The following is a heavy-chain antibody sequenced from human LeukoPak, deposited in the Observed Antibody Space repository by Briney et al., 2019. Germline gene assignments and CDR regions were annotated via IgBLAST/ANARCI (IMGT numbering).Heavy chain of an antibody. V-gene: IGHV3-11*04. CDR3: ARSKKGGSGIYYYYYMDV. J-gene: IGHJ6*03. CDR2: ISSSGSNI. Sequence: GGSLRLSCAASGFTFSDYYMSWIRQAPGKGLEWVSYISSSGSNIYYADSVKGRFTISRDNAKNSLYLQMNSLRAEDTAVYYCARSKKGGSGIYYYYYMDVWGKGTTVTISS. CDR1: GFTFSDYY. D-gene: IGHD3-10*01.